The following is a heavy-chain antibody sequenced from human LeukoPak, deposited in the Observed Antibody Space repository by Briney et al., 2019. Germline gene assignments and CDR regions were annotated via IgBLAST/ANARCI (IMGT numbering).Heavy chain of an antibody. V-gene: IGHV4-4*02. CDR2: IYHSGST. CDR1: GGSIGSSKW. Sequence: LRETLSLTCAVSGGSIGSSKWWSCVRQPPGKGLEWIGEIYHSGSTNYNPSLKSRVTISVDKSKNQFSLKLSSVAAADTAVYYCAREYNYDRTPTFDYWGQGTLVTVSS. J-gene: IGHJ4*02. D-gene: IGHD3-22*01. CDR3: AREYNYDRTPTFDY.